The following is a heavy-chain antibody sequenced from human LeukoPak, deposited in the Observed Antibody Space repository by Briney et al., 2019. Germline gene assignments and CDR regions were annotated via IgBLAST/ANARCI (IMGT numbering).Heavy chain of an antibody. D-gene: IGHD4-23*01. CDR1: GFTLSSFS. CDR3: ARGPNRLADYGGDYFDH. Sequence: RGSLRLSCVPSGFTLSSFSMHWVRHAPGDGLEWVAVISHDGSHKSYADSVRGRFTISRDNSKNTLSLQMNTLRPEDTALFYCARGPNRLADYGGDYFDHWGQGTLVTVSS. CDR2: ISHDGSHK. V-gene: IGHV3-30*04. J-gene: IGHJ4*02.